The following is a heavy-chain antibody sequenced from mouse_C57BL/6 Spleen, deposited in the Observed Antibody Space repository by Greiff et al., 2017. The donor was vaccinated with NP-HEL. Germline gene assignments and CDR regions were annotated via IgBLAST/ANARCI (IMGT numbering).Heavy chain of an antibody. CDR3: ARSPYGYDDY. CDR1: GYAFSSYW. J-gene: IGHJ2*01. D-gene: IGHD2-2*01. V-gene: IGHV1-80*01. Sequence: VQLQQSGAELVKPGASVKISCKASGYAFSSYWMNWVKQRPGQGLEWIGQIYPGDGDTNYNGTYQGKATLTADTSSSTAYMQLSSLTSEDSAVYFCARSPYGYDDYWGQGTTLTVSS. CDR2: IYPGDGDT.